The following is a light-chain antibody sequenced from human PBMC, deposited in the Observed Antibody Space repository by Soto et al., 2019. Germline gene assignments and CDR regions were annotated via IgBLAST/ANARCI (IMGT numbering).Light chain of an antibody. CDR1: QSISSW. CDR3: QQYNSYSPYT. V-gene: IGKV1-5*01. Sequence: DIQMTQSPSTLSASVGDRVTITCRASQSISSWLAWYQQKPGKAPKLLIYDASSLESGVPSRFSGSGSGTEFTLTISSLQPDEFATYSCQQYNSYSPYTFGQGTKLEIQ. CDR2: DAS. J-gene: IGKJ2*01.